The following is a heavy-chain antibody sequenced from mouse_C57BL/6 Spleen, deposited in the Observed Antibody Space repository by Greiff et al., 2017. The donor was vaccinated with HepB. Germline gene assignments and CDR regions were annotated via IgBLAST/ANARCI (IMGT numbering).Heavy chain of an antibody. V-gene: IGHV5-6*01. Sequence: EVQGVESGGDLVKPGGSLKLSCAASGFTFSSYGMSWVRQTPDKRLEWVATISSGGSYTYYPDSVKGRFTISRDNAKNTLYLQMSSLKSEDTAMYYCARSTFQNPSYYYAMDYWGQGTSVTVSS. CDR1: GFTFSSYG. D-gene: IGHD1-2*01. J-gene: IGHJ4*01. CDR2: ISSGGSYT. CDR3: ARSTFQNPSYYYAMDY.